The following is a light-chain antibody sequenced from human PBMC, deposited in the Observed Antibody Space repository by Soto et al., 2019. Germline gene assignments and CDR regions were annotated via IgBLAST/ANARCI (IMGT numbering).Light chain of an antibody. CDR3: AAWDDRMSGRV. CDR1: TANIEKNY. CDR2: SDN. Sequence: QSVLTQSPSTSGTPGQRVTISCSGNTANIEKNYVYWYQQFPGTAPKLLIYSDNQRPSWVPDRFSVSKSDTSASLAISGLRSEDEAVYYCAAWDDRMSGRVFGGGTKLTVL. V-gene: IGLV1-47*02. J-gene: IGLJ3*02.